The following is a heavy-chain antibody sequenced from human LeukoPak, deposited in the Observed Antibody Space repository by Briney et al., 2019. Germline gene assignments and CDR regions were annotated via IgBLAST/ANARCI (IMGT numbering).Heavy chain of an antibody. D-gene: IGHD5-18*01. J-gene: IGHJ4*02. CDR2: IYHSGST. CDR1: GYSISSGYY. CDR3: ARGWGYSYGYVHYFDY. Sequence: SETLSLTCTVSGYSISSGYYWGWIRQPPGKGLEWIGSIYHSGSTYYNPSLKSRVTISVDTSKNQFSLKLSSVTAADTAVYYCARGWGYSYGYVHYFDYWGQGTLVTVSS. V-gene: IGHV4-38-2*02.